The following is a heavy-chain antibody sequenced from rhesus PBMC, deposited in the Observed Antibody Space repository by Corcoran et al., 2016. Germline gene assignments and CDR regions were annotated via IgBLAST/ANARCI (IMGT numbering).Heavy chain of an antibody. D-gene: IGHD1-1-1*01. CDR2: IYGSGSST. J-gene: IGHJ4*01. CDR3: ASGIAGKYDY. CDR1: GGSISRSY. Sequence: QLQLQESGPGLVKPSETLSVTCAVSGGSISRSYWGWIRQAPGKGLEWIGYIYGSGSSTNYNPSLKSRVTLSVDTSKNQLSLKLSSVTAADTAVYYCASGIAGKYDYWGQGVLVTVSS. V-gene: IGHV4-169*02.